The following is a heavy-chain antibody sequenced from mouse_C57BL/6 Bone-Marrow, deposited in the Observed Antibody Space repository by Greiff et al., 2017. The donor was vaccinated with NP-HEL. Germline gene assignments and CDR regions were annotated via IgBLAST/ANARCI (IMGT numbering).Heavy chain of an antibody. CDR1: GFNIKDDY. CDR3: TVDGYYDY. D-gene: IGHD2-3*01. J-gene: IGHJ2*01. CDR2: IDPENGDT. Sequence: VQLQQSGAELVRPGASVKLSCTASGFNIKDDYMHWVKQRPEQGLEWIGWIDPENGDTESASKFQGKATITADTSSNTAYLQLSSLTSEDTAVYYCTVDGYYDYWGQGTTLTVSS. V-gene: IGHV14-4*01.